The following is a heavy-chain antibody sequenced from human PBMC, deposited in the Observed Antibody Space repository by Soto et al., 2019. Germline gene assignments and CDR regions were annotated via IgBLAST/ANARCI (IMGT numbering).Heavy chain of an antibody. V-gene: IGHV1-46*03. CDR1: GYTFTSYY. CDR2: INPSGGST. Sequence: ASVKVSCKASGYTFTSYYMHWVRQAPGQGLEWMGIINPSGGSTSYAQKFQGRVTMTRDTSTSTVYMELSSLRSEDTAVYYCAREYSSGWIKSYYFDYWGQGTLVTVSS. CDR3: AREYSSGWIKSYYFDY. J-gene: IGHJ4*02. D-gene: IGHD6-19*01.